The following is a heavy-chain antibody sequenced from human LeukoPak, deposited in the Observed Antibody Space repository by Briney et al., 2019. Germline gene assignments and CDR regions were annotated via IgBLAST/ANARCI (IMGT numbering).Heavy chain of an antibody. CDR3: TRGSEWSSGVSDY. V-gene: IGHV3-11*04. D-gene: IGHD3-3*01. CDR1: GFTFSDYY. J-gene: IGHJ4*02. Sequence: GGSLRLSCAASGFTFSDYYMSWVRQAPGKGLEWVSYISSSGSTIYYADSVKGRFTISRDNAKNSLYLQMNSLRAEDTAVYYCTRGSEWSSGVSDYWGQGTLVTVSS. CDR2: ISSSGSTI.